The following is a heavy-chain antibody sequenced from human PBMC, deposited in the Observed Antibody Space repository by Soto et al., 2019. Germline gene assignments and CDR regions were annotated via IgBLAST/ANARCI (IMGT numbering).Heavy chain of an antibody. CDR1: GFTFSSYA. CDR2: ISYDGSNK. D-gene: IGHD1-7*01. V-gene: IGHV3-30-3*01. CDR3: ARNNWNLFDY. Sequence: QVQLVESGGGVVQPGRSLRLSCAASGFTFSSYAMHWVRQAPGKGLEWVAVISYDGSNKYYADSVKGLFTISRDNSKNTLYLQINSLRAEDTAVYYCARNNWNLFDYWGQGTLVTVSS. J-gene: IGHJ4*02.